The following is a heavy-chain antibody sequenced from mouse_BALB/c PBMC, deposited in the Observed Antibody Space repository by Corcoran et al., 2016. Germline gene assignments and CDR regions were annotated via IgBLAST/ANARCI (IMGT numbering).Heavy chain of an antibody. D-gene: IGHD2-1*01. V-gene: IGHV9-1*02. J-gene: IGHJ3*01. CDR1: GYTFTNYG. CDR2: INTYTGEP. Sequence: IQLVQSGPELKKPGETVKISCKASGYTFTNYGMNWVKQAPGKGLKWMGWINTYTGEPTYADDFKGRFAFSLETSASTAYLQIKNLKNEDMATYFCARGIYGNYPWFAYWCQGTLVTVSA. CDR3: ARGIYGNYPWFAY.